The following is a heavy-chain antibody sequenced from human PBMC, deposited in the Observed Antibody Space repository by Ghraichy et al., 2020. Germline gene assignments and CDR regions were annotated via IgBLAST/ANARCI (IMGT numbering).Heavy chain of an antibody. CDR3: VRSMGMTEPYYGMDV. D-gene: IGHD2-21*02. V-gene: IGHV3-30*04. CDR1: GFTFSAYA. J-gene: IGHJ6*02. Sequence: GESLNISCAASGFTFSAYAIHWVRQAPGKGLEWVAVISNDGDHTYYADSVKGRFTISRDNSKNTLYLQMNSLRPGGTAVFYCVRSMGMTEPYYGMDVWGLGTTVTVSS. CDR2: ISNDGDHT.